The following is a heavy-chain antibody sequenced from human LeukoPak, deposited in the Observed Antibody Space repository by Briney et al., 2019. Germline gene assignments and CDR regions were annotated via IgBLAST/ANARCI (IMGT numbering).Heavy chain of an antibody. V-gene: IGHV4-38-2*02. CDR2: IYYSGST. CDR1: GYSISSGYS. J-gene: IGHJ5*02. CDR3: GRDRGYCSSTRCYSWFGP. Sequence: SETLSLTCAVSGYSISSGYSWGWIRQPPGKGLEWIEYIYYSGSTYYNPSLKSRVTISVDTSKNQFSLKLSSVPAADPALYYCGRDRGYCSSTRCYSWFGPRGQGTLVTVSS. D-gene: IGHD2-2*01.